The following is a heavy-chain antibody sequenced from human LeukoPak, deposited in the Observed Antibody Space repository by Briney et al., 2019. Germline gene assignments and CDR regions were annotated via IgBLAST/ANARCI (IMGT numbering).Heavy chain of an antibody. Sequence: PGGSLRLSCAASGFTFSSYAMSWVRQAPGKGLEWVSAISGSGGSTYYADSVKGRFTISRDNSKNTLYLQMNSLRAEDTAVYYCSKDDRPPYYYYYMDVWGKGTTVTVSS. V-gene: IGHV3-23*01. CDR1: GFTFSSYA. CDR2: ISGSGGST. J-gene: IGHJ6*03. CDR3: SKDDRPPYYYYYMDV.